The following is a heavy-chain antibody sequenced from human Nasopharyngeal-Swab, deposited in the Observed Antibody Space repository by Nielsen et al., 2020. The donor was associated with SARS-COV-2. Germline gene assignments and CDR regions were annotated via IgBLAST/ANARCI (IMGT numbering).Heavy chain of an antibody. CDR1: GFTFSSYA. V-gene: IGHV3-23*03. D-gene: IGHD1-26*01. Sequence: GASLKISCAASGFTFSSYAMSWVRQAPGKGLEWVSVIYSGGSSTYYADSVKGRFTISRDNSKNTLYLQMNSLRAEDTAVYYCAKDRGSYYDYWGQGTLVTVSS. CDR2: IYSGGSST. J-gene: IGHJ4*02. CDR3: AKDRGSYYDY.